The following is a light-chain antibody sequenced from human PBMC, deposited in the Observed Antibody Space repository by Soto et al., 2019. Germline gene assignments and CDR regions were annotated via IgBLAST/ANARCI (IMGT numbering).Light chain of an antibody. CDR1: SGDIGGYDY. J-gene: IGLJ1*01. CDR2: EVT. Sequence: CALTQPPSASGAPGQSVTISCTGTSGDIGGYDYVSWYQQHPGKAPKLMIYEVTKRPLGVPDRFSGSKSGNTASLTVSGLQAEDEADYYCSSYAGSINPYVFGTGTKVTVL. V-gene: IGLV2-8*01. CDR3: SSYAGSINPYV.